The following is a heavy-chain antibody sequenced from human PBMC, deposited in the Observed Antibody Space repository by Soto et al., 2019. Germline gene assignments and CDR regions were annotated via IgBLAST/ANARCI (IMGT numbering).Heavy chain of an antibody. CDR1: GFTFDDYA. Sequence: GESLKISCAASGFTFDDYAMHWVRQAPGKGLEWVSLISGDGGSTYYADSVKGRFTISRDNSKNSLYLQMNSLRTEDTALYYCAKGIDGYKDYWGQGTLVTVSS. V-gene: IGHV3-43*02. CDR2: ISGDGGST. CDR3: AKGIDGYKDY. D-gene: IGHD5-12*01. J-gene: IGHJ4*02.